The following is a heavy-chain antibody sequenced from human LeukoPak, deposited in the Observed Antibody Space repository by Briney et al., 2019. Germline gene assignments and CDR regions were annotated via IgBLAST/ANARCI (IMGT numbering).Heavy chain of an antibody. Sequence: SETLSLTCTVSGGSISSSSYYWGWIRQPPGKGLEWIGSIYYSGSTYYNPSLKSRVTISVDTSKNQFSLKLSSVTAADTAVYYCARDRGYDFWSGYSDYYYYGMDVWGQGTTVTVSS. CDR3: ARDRGYDFWSGYSDYYYYGMDV. CDR2: IYYSGST. D-gene: IGHD3-3*01. V-gene: IGHV4-39*02. CDR1: GGSISSSSYY. J-gene: IGHJ6*02.